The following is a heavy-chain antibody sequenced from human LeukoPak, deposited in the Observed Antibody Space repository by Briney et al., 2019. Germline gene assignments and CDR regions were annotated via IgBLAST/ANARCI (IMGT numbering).Heavy chain of an antibody. J-gene: IGHJ6*02. V-gene: IGHV3-21*01. D-gene: IGHD2-21*02. CDR1: GFALKTYS. CDR3: VREVTALDHFGMDV. CDR2: ISNSANFM. Sequence: GGSLRLSCAASGFALKTYSMSWVRQAPGKGLECVASISNSANFMYYLDSVKGRFTISRDNAKNSLDLQMDSLRDDDTAVYYCVREVTALDHFGMDVWGQGTTVTVSS.